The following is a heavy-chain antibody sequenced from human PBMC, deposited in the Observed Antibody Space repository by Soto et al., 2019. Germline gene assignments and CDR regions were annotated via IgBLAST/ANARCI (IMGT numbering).Heavy chain of an antibody. V-gene: IGHV4-4*02. CDR3: ARVGRDYFDY. CDR1: SGSISSSNW. Sequence: QVQLQESGPGLVKPSGTLSLTCAVSSGSISSSNWWSWVRQPPGKGVEWIGEIYHNGSTNYNPSLKSRVTISVNNTKNQYSLKLSSVTAADTAVYYCARVGRDYFDYWGQGTLVTVSS. J-gene: IGHJ4*02. CDR2: IYHNGST. D-gene: IGHD3-16*01.